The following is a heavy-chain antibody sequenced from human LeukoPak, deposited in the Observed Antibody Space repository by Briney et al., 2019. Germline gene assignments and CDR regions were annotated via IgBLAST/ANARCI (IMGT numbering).Heavy chain of an antibody. CDR1: GFTFSNYN. CDR3: ARYSGSYRDS. V-gene: IGHV3-21*01. J-gene: IGHJ4*02. D-gene: IGHD1-26*01. Sequence: GRSLRLSCAASGFTFSNYNMNWVRQAPGEGLEWVSSISSGSSYIYYADSVKGRFTISRDNAKNSLYLQMNSLRADDTAVYYCARYSGSYRDSWGQGTLVTVSS. CDR2: ISSGSSYI.